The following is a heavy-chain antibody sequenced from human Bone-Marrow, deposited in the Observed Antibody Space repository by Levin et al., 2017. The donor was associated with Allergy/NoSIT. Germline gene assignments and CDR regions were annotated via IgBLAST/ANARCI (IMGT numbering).Heavy chain of an antibody. CDR1: GFTVSSNY. J-gene: IGHJ4*02. CDR3: SSAPGFTDY. V-gene: IGHV3-66*01. Sequence: GESLKISCAASGFTVSSNYMAWVRQAPGKGLEWVSVIYSTGTTYYADPVKGRFTISRDNSKNTLYLQMNSLRAEDTAVYYCSSAPGFTDYWGQGTLVTVSS. CDR2: IYSTGTT.